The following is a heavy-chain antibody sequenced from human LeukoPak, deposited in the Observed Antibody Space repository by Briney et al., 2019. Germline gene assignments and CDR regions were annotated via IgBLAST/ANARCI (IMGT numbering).Heavy chain of an antibody. V-gene: IGHV4-59*01. CDR3: ARDLPTSSGPL. Sequence: SETLSLTCTVSGGSISSYYWSWIRQPPGKGLEWIGYIYYSGSTNYNPSLKSRVTISLDTSKNQFSLKLSSVTPADTSVYYCARDLPTSSGPLWGQGTLVTVSS. CDR2: IYYSGST. J-gene: IGHJ4*02. CDR1: GGSISSYY. D-gene: IGHD6-19*01.